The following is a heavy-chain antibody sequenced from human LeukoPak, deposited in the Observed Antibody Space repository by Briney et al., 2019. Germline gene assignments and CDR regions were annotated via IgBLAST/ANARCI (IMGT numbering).Heavy chain of an antibody. Sequence: ASVKVSCKASGYTFTSYGISWVRQAPGQGLEWMGWISAYNGNTNYAQKLQGRVTMTTDTSTSTAYMELRSLRSDDTAVYYCGRFYGSGSYYNYLDYWVQGTLVTVSS. D-gene: IGHD3-10*01. V-gene: IGHV1-18*01. CDR1: GYTFTSYG. CDR3: GRFYGSGSYYNYLDY. J-gene: IGHJ4*02. CDR2: ISAYNGNT.